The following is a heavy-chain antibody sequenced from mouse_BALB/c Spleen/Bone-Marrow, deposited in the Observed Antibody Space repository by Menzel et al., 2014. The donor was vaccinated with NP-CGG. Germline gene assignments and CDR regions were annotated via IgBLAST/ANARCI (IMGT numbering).Heavy chain of an antibody. CDR1: GYTFTRYT. CDR3: TIRYYAMDY. J-gene: IGHJ4*01. CDR2: IIPNSGYS. D-gene: IGHD1-1*01. Sequence: VMLVESGAELARPGASVKMSCQASGYTFTRYTMHWEKKRPGQGLEWIGYIIPNSGYSNYNQKFKDKATLTADKSSSTAYMQLSSLTSGDSAVYYCTIRYYAMDYWGQGTSVTVSS. V-gene: IGHV1-4*01.